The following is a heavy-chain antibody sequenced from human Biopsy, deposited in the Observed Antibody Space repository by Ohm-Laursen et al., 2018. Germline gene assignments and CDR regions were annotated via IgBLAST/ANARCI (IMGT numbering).Heavy chain of an antibody. CDR3: ARDSTINTVTTADY. D-gene: IGHD4-11*01. CDR1: GFTFSSYD. V-gene: IGHV3-48*03. J-gene: IGHJ4*02. Sequence: RLSCAASGFTFSSYDMNWVRQAPGKGLECVSYISNSGSVIHYADSVKGRFTISRDNAKNSLYLQMNSLRAEDTAIYYCARDSTINTVTTADYWGQGTLVTVSS. CDR2: ISNSGSVI.